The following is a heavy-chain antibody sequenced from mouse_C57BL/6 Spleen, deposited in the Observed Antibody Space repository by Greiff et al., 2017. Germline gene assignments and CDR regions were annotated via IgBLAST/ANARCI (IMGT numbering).Heavy chain of an antibody. Sequence: VQLQQSGPELVKPGASVKIPCKASGYTFTDYNMDWVKQSHGKNLEWIGDINPNNGGTIYNQKFKGKATLTVDKSSSTAYMELRSLTSEDTAVYYCARALYSMSFWGQGTLVTVSA. D-gene: IGHD2-5*01. CDR1: GYTFTDYN. J-gene: IGHJ3*01. CDR3: ARALYSMSF. CDR2: INPNNGGT. V-gene: IGHV1-18*01.